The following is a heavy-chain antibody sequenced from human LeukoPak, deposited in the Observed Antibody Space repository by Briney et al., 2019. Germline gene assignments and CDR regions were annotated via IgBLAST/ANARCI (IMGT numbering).Heavy chain of an antibody. V-gene: IGHV4-59*01. CDR1: GGSFSGYY. J-gene: IGHJ5*02. CDR3: ARAGSSSWSWFDP. D-gene: IGHD6-13*01. CDR2: IYYSGST. Sequence: SETLSLTCAVYGGSFSGYYWSWIRQPPGKGLEWIGYIYYSGSTNYNPSLKSRVTISVDTSKNQFSLKLSSVTAADTAVYYCARAGSSSWSWFDPWGQGTLVTVSS.